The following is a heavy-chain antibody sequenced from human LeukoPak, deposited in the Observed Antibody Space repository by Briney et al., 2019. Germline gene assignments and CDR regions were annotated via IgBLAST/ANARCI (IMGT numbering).Heavy chain of an antibody. CDR3: ASAAYSSGWYGFDY. CDR2: IYSGGST. J-gene: IGHJ4*02. Sequence: GGSLRLSCAASGFTVSSNYMSGVRQAPGKGGEGVSVIYSGGSTYYADSVKGRFTISRHNSKNTLYLQINSLRAEDTAVYYCASAAYSSGWYGFDYWGQGTLVTVSS. D-gene: IGHD6-19*01. V-gene: IGHV3-53*04. CDR1: GFTVSSNY.